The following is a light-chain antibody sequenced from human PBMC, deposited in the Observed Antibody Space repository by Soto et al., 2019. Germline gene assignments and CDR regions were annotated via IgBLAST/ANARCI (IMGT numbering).Light chain of an antibody. CDR1: NNDVGAYNY. CDR3: SSYTRSNTVL. J-gene: IGLJ3*02. V-gene: IGLV2-14*03. CDR2: DVS. Sequence: QSALPQPASGSGSPGQSITISCTGTNNDVGAYNYVSWYQQHPGKAPKTMIYDVSNRPSGVSNRFSGSKSGNTASLTISGLQAEDEADYYCSSYTRSNTVLFGGGTKLTVL.